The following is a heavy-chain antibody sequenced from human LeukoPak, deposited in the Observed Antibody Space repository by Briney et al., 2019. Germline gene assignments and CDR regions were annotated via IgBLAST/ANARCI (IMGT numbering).Heavy chain of an antibody. CDR2: IYPRDGST. CDR1: GYTFTSNY. V-gene: IGHV1-46*01. CDR3: ARDQEGFDY. J-gene: IGHJ4*02. Sequence: ASVKVSCKASGYTFTSNYIHWVRQAPGQGLGWMGMIYPRDGSTSYAQKFQGRVTVTRDASTSTVHMELSGLRSEDTAVYYCARDQEGFDYWGQGTLVTVSS.